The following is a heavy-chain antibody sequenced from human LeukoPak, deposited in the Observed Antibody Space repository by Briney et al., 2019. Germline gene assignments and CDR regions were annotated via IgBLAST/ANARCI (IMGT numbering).Heavy chain of an antibody. J-gene: IGHJ3*02. Sequence: ASVKVSCKASGGTFSSYAISWVRQAPGQGLEWMGRIIPILGIANYAQKFQGRVTITADKSTSTAYMELSSLRPEDTAVYYCARGGVVVPAAMRDAFDIWGQGTMVTVSS. V-gene: IGHV1-69*04. CDR2: IIPILGIA. CDR3: ARGGVVVPAAMRDAFDI. D-gene: IGHD2-2*01. CDR1: GGTFSSYA.